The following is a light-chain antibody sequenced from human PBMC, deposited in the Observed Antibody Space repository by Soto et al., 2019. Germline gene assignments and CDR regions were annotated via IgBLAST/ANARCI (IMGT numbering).Light chain of an antibody. J-gene: IGKJ1*01. V-gene: IGKV3D-15*01. CDR2: GES. CDR3: QQYNNRPPWT. Sequence: EIVMTQSPATLSVSPGERATLSCRASQSISSNLAWYQQKPGQAPRLLIYGESTRATGIPARFSGSGSGTEFTLTISSLQSEDFAVYYCQQYNNRPPWTFGQGTKVEIK. CDR1: QSISSN.